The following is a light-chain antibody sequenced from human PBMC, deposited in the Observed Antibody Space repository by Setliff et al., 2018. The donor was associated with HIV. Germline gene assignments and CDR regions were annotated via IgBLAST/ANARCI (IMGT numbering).Light chain of an antibody. Sequence: QSVLTQPPSVSGAPGQRVTISCTGNTSSLGAGYGVHWYQQFPGTAPKLLIYGNNNRPSGVPDRFSGSKSGTAASLAISGLQAEDEAIYYCQSYDNTLTGLVVFGGGTKGTV. CDR2: GNN. V-gene: IGLV1-40*01. CDR3: QSYDNTLTGLVV. CDR1: TSSLGAGYG. J-gene: IGLJ2*01.